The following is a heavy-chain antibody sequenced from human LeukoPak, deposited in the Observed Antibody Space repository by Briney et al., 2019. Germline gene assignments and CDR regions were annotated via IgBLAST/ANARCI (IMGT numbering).Heavy chain of an antibody. CDR2: ISSSGSTI. J-gene: IGHJ4*02. V-gene: IGHV3-48*03. CDR3: AKDRSGSYFVY. D-gene: IGHD1-26*01. Sequence: GGSLRLSCAASGFTFSSYEMNWVRQAPGKGLEWVSYISSSGSTIYYADSVKGRFTISRDNAKNSLYLQMNSLRAEDTAVYYCAKDRSGSYFVYWGQGTLVTVSS. CDR1: GFTFSSYE.